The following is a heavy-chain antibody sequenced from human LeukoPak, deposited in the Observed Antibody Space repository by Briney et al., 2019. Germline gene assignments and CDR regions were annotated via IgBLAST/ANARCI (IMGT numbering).Heavy chain of an antibody. V-gene: IGHV1-8*01. Sequence: ASVKVSCKASGYTFTSYDINWMRQATGQGLEWMGWMNPNSGNTGYAQKFQGRVTMTRNTSISTAYMELSSLRSEDTAVYYCARAYGSGSYYNVGFDYWGQGTLVTVSS. D-gene: IGHD3-10*01. CDR3: ARAYGSGSYYNVGFDY. J-gene: IGHJ4*02. CDR1: GYTFTSYD. CDR2: MNPNSGNT.